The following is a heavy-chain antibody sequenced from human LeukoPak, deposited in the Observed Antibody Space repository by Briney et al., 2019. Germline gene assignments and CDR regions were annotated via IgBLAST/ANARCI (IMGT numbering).Heavy chain of an antibody. CDR2: IYYGGYT. V-gene: IGHV4-59*01. D-gene: IGHD6-6*01. CDR3: ARDFGGSSSSPFDY. J-gene: IGHJ4*02. CDR1: GGSISSYY. Sequence: SETLSLTCTVSGGSISSYYWSWIRQPPGKGLEWIGYIYYGGYTNYNPSLKSRVTISVDTSKNQFSLKLNSVTAADTAVYYCARDFGGSSSSPFDYWGQGTLVTVSS.